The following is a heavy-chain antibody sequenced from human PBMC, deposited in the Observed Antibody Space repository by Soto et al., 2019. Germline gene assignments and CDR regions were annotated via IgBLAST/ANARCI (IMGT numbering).Heavy chain of an antibody. V-gene: IGHV3-23*04. CDR1: GFTFSSYS. J-gene: IGHJ4*02. Sequence: EVQLVESGGGLVQPGGSLRLSCSASGFTFSSYSMNWVRQAPGKGLEWVSGISSSGGTTQYADSVKGRFTISRDNSKNTLYLQMNSLRAEDTAVYYCAKDSYYYDTSAYWPDYWGQGTLVTVSS. D-gene: IGHD3-22*01. CDR3: AKDSYYYDTSAYWPDY. CDR2: ISSSGGTT.